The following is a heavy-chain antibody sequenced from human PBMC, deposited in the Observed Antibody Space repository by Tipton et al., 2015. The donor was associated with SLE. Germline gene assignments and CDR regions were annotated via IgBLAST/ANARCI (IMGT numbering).Heavy chain of an antibody. V-gene: IGHV4-59*04. CDR2: IYYSGST. CDR3: ASPGSSAPGPYFQH. Sequence: TLSLTCTVSGASISSSYWSWIRQPPGKGLEWIGSIYYSGSTYYNPSLKSRVTISVDTSKNQFSLKLSSVTAADTAVYYCASPGSSAPGPYFQHWGQGTLVTVSS. J-gene: IGHJ1*01. D-gene: IGHD6-25*01. CDR1: GASISSSY.